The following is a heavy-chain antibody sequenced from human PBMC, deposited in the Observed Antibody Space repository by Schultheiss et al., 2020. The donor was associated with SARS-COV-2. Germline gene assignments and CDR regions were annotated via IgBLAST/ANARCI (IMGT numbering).Heavy chain of an antibody. CDR2: ISYEGRNK. V-gene: IGHV3-30*03. D-gene: IGHD3-10*01. CDR1: GLTVSNNY. Sequence: GGSLRLSCAASGLTVSNNYMTWVRQAPGKGLEWVAVISYEGRNKYYADSVKGRFTISRDNAKNSLYLQMNSLKAEDTAVYYCARDLIYFGSGQWDYWGQGTLVTVSS. J-gene: IGHJ4*02. CDR3: ARDLIYFGSGQWDY.